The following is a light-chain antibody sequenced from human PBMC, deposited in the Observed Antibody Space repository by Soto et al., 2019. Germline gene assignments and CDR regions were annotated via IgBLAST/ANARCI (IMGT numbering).Light chain of an antibody. CDR1: QSVSSTY. V-gene: IGKV3-20*01. CDR3: QQYGSSGT. J-gene: IGKJ1*01. Sequence: EIVMTQSPATLSVSPGERATLSCRASQSVSSTYLAWYQHKPGQAPRLLIYGASNRATGIPDRLSGSGSGTDFTLTISRLEPEDFAVYYCQQYGSSGTFGQGTKVDIK. CDR2: GAS.